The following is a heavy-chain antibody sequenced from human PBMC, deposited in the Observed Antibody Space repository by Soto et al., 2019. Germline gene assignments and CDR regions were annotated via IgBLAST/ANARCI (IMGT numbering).Heavy chain of an antibody. D-gene: IGHD5-12*01. Sequence: GGSLRLSCAASGFTSGKYGMNWVRLAPGKGLEWVSSISGSGDRTHNADSVRGRFTISRDDSRNTLNLQMNSLRAEDTAIYFCATTKGYIDPFDLWGQGTLVTVSS. CDR2: ISGSGDRT. V-gene: IGHV3-23*01. J-gene: IGHJ4*02. CDR3: ATTKGYIDPFDL. CDR1: GFTSGKYG.